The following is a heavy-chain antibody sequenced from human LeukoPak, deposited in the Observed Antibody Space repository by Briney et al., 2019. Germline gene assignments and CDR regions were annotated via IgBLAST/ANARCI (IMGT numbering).Heavy chain of an antibody. CDR3: ARALRRGYYDSSGQDAFDI. CDR1: GFPFSSYS. D-gene: IGHD3-22*01. V-gene: IGHV3-21*01. Sequence: PGGSLRLSCAASGFPFSSYSMNGVRQAPGKGLEWVSSISSSSSYIYYADSVKGRFTISRDNAKNSLYLQMNSLRAEDTAVYYCARALRRGYYDSSGQDAFDIWGQGTMVTVSS. J-gene: IGHJ3*02. CDR2: ISSSSSYI.